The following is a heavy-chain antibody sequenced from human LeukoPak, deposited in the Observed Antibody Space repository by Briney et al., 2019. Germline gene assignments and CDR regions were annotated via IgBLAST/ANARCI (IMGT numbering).Heavy chain of an antibody. CDR1: GYTLTELS. V-gene: IGHV1-24*01. CDR3: ATLPSDLTPGVY. D-gene: IGHD2-2*01. J-gene: IGHJ4*02. Sequence: SVKVSCKVSGYTLTELSMHWVRQAPGKGLEWMGGFNPEDGETIYAQKFQGRVTMTEETSTDTAYMELSRLRSEDTAVYYCATLPSDLTPGVYWGQGTLVTVSS. CDR2: FNPEDGET.